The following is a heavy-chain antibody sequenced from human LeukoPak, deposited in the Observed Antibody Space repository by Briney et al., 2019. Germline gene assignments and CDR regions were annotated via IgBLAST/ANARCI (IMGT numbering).Heavy chain of an antibody. CDR1: GFTFSSYA. CDR2: ISSNGGST. V-gene: IGHV3-64*01. J-gene: IGHJ2*01. CDR3: ARVGDYYDSSGALDY. Sequence: GGSLRLSCAASGFTFSSYAMHWVRQAPGKGLEYVSAISSNGGSTYYANSVKGRFTISRDNSKNTLYLQMGSLRAEDMAVYYCARVGDYYDSSGALDYWGRGTLVTVSS. D-gene: IGHD3-22*01.